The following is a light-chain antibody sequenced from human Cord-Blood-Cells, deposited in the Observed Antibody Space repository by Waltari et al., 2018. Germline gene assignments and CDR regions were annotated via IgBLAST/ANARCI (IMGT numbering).Light chain of an antibody. CDR1: SSDVGGYHY. V-gene: IGLV2-14*03. CDR2: DVS. CDR3: SSYTSSSTL. J-gene: IGLJ3*02. Sequence: QSALTQPASVSGSPGQSITISCTGTSSDVGGYHYVSWYQQHPGKAPKLMIYDVSNRPSGVSNRFSDSKSGNTASLTISGLQAEDEADYYCSSYTSSSTLFGGGTKLTVL.